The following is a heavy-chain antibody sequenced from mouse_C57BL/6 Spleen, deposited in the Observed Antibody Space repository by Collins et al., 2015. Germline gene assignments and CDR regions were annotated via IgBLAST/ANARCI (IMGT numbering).Heavy chain of an antibody. CDR2: ISYSGST. CDR3: ARLRAY. D-gene: IGHD1-1*01. CDR1: GYSITSDYA. J-gene: IGHJ3*01. Sequence: DVQLQESGPGLVKPSQSLSLTCTVTGYSITSDYAWNWIRQFPGNKLEWMGYISYSGSTSYNPSLKSRISITRDTSKNQFFLQLNSVTTEDTATYYCARLRAYWGQGTLVTVSA. V-gene: IGHV3-2*02.